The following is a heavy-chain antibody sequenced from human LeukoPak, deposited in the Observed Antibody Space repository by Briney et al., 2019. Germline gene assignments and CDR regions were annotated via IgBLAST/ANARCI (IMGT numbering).Heavy chain of an antibody. D-gene: IGHD6-19*01. CDR2: INHSGST. Sequence: PSETLSLTCAVYGGSFSGYYWSWIRQPPGKGLEWIGEINHSGSTNYNPSLKSRVTISVDTSKNQFSLKLSSVTAADTAVYYCARSVSSGWYDCCYWGQGTLVTVSS. V-gene: IGHV4-34*01. CDR3: ARSVSSGWYDCCY. CDR1: GGSFSGYY. J-gene: IGHJ4*02.